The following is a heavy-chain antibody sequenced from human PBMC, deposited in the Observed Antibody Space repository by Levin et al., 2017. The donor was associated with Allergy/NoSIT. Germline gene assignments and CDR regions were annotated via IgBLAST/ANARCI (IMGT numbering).Heavy chain of an antibody. Sequence: GGSLRLSCAASGFTFSSYGMHWVRQAPDKGLEWVAVISYDESDKYYADSVKGRFTISRDNSKNTLYLQMNSLRTEDTAVYYCANQVHLKRLGYYFDYWGQGTLVTVSS. V-gene: IGHV3-30*18. J-gene: IGHJ4*02. CDR2: ISYDESDK. CDR3: ANQVHLKRLGYYFDY. CDR1: GFTFSSYG. D-gene: IGHD3-16*01.